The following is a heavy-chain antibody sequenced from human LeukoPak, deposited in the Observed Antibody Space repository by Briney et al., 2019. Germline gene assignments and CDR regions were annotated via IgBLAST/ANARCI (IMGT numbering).Heavy chain of an antibody. CDR1: AYTFTTYG. V-gene: IGHV1-18*01. CDR2: INPYNGDT. J-gene: IGHJ6*02. Sequence: GASVSLSCKASAYTFTTYGISWVRQAPGQGLEWMGWINPYNGDTNYAQKLQGRVTMTTDTSTSTAYMELRSLRSDDTAVYYCARVMHWDKVMARRRGMDVWGQGTTVTVSS. CDR3: ARVMHWDKVMARRRGMDV. D-gene: IGHD5-18*01.